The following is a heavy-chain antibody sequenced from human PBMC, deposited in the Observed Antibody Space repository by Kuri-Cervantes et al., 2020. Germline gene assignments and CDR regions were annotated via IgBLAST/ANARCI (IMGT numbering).Heavy chain of an antibody. CDR1: GFTFSSHW. CDR3: AREGRPPSSPHAFDI. CDR2: INGDGSVA. V-gene: IGHV3-74*01. Sequence: GESLKISCAASGFTFSSHWMHWVRQTPGKGLVWVSRINGDGSVATYADSVKGRFTISRDNSKNTLYLQMNSLRAEDTAVYYCAREGRPPSSPHAFDIWGQGTMVTVSS. J-gene: IGHJ3*02.